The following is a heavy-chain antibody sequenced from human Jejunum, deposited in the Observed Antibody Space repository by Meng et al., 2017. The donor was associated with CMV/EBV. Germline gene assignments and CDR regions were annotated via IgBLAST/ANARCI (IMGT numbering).Heavy chain of an antibody. CDR2: TSGNGASK. J-gene: IGHJ4*02. CDR3: AKVMRAGRTASDS. V-gene: IGHV3-23*01. Sequence: SGFIFDHYPMTWVRLPPGKGLQWVAATSGNGASKYYADSVKGRFSISKDFSNNMVYLEMNSLTADDTAIYYCAKVMRAGRTASDSWGQGTQVTVSS. D-gene: IGHD1-14*01. CDR1: GFIFDHYP.